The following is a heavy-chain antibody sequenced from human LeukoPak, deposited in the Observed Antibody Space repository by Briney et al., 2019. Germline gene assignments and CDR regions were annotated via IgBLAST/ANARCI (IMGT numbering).Heavy chain of an antibody. Sequence: GRSLRLSCAASGFTFSNYGMHWVRQAPGKGLEWVAVIWYDGSNKYYADSVQGRFTISRDNSKNTLYLQMNSLRAEDTAMYYCARGNYDRSGYLDYWGQGTLVSVSS. CDR3: ARGNYDRSGYLDY. V-gene: IGHV3-33*01. CDR1: GFTFSNYG. J-gene: IGHJ4*02. CDR2: IWYDGSNK. D-gene: IGHD3-22*01.